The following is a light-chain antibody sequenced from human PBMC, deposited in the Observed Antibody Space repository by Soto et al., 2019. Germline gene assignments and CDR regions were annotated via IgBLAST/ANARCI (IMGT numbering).Light chain of an antibody. CDR2: GAS. V-gene: IGKV3-20*01. J-gene: IGKJ5*01. Sequence: DNVFTQSPCTLSLSPGERDTLSCRASQSVPSKYLAWYQQNPGQAPRLLIYGASNRATGIPDKFSGSGSGTEFSFTVTSLQSEDFAVYYCQQYDQWPITFGQGTRLEI. CDR1: QSVPSKY. CDR3: QQYDQWPIT.